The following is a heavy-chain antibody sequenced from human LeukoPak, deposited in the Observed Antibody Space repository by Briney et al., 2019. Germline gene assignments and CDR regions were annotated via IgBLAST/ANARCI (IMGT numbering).Heavy chain of an antibody. J-gene: IGHJ4*02. CDR2: IKQDGSEK. CDR1: GFTFSSYW. D-gene: IGHD3-10*01. V-gene: IGHV3-7*01. CDR3: ARGRYGSGNYNFDY. Sequence: PGGSLRLSCAASGFTFSSYWMSWVRQAPGKGLEWVANIKQDGSEKYYVDSVKGRFTISRDNAKNSLYLQMNSLRAEDTAVYYCARGRYGSGNYNFDYWGQGTLVTVSS.